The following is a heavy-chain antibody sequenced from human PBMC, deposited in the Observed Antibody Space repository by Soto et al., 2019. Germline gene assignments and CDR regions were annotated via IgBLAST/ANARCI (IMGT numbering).Heavy chain of an antibody. CDR3: ARRRGGDFDY. CDR2: IFHIGST. J-gene: IGHJ4*02. Sequence: PSETLSLTCAVSGGSISSGGYSWSWIRQPPGKGLEWIGYIFHIGSTYYNPSLKSRVTISINKSDNHFSLKLSSVTAADTAIYYCARRRGGDFDYCGQGILVTVS. V-gene: IGHV4-30-2*01. D-gene: IGHD6-25*01. CDR1: GGSISSGGYS.